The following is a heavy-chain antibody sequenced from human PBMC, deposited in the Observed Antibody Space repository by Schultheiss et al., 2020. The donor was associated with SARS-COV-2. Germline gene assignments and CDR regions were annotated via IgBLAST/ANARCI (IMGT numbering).Heavy chain of an antibody. CDR3: ARVGVFAPYYGMDV. V-gene: IGHV4-34*01. D-gene: IGHD3-3*01. CDR1: GGSFSGYY. Sequence: SETLSLTCAVYGGSFSGYYWSWIRQPPGKGLEWIGEIYHSGSTNYNPSLKSRVTISVDTSKNQFSLKLSSVTAADTAVYCCARVGVFAPYYGMDVWGQGTTVTVSS. CDR2: IYHSGST. J-gene: IGHJ6*02.